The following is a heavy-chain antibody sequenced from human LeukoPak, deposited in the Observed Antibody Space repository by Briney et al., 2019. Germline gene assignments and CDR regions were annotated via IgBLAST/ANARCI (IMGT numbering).Heavy chain of an antibody. CDR3: ATPDLRNCSGGSCYYFDY. D-gene: IGHD2-15*01. CDR1: GGSISSYY. CDR2: IYTSGST. J-gene: IGHJ4*02. Sequence: SETLSLTCTVSGGSISSYYWSWIRQPAGKGLEWIGRIYTSGSTYYNPSLKSRATISVDTSKNQFSLRLNSLTAADTAVYYCATPDLRNCSGGSCYYFDYWGQGALVTVSS. V-gene: IGHV4-4*07.